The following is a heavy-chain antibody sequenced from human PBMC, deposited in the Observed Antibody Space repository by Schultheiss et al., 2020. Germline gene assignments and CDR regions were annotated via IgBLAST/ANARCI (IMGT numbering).Heavy chain of an antibody. CDR1: GYTFTSYA. CDR2: ISAYNGHT. J-gene: IGHJ4*02. V-gene: IGHV1-18*01. Sequence: ASVKVSCKASGYTFTSYAMNWVRQAPGQGLEWMGWISAYNGHTNYPQNLQGRVTMTTDTSTSTAYMELSSLRSEDTAVYYCARVEYHHVDTAMERNDYWGQGTLV. D-gene: IGHD5-18*01. CDR3: ARVEYHHVDTAMERNDY.